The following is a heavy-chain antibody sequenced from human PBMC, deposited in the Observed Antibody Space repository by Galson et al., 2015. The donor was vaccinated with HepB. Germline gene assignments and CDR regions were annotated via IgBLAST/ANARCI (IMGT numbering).Heavy chain of an antibody. CDR3: ARTNLTRWLVLGGEFDY. D-gene: IGHD6-19*01. V-gene: IGHV1-46*01. Sequence: SVKVSCKASGYTFTSYYMHWVRQAPGQGLEWMGIINPSGGSTSYAQKFQGRVTMTRDTSTSTVYMELSSLRSEDTAVYYCARTNLTRWLVLGGEFDYWGQGTLVTVSS. CDR1: GYTFTSYY. CDR2: INPSGGST. J-gene: IGHJ4*02.